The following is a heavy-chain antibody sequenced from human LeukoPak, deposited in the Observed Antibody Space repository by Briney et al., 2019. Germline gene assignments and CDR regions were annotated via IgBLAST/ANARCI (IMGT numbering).Heavy chain of an antibody. V-gene: IGHV4-4*07. J-gene: IGHJ2*01. CDR3: ARETGERITIFGVVTDVNWCFDL. CDR1: GGSISSYS. CDR2: IYTSGST. Sequence: SETLSLTCTVSGGSISSYSWSWIRQPAGKGLEWIGRIYTSGSTTYNPPLKSRVTMSVDTSKNQFSLKLSSVTAADTAVYYCARETGERITIFGVVTDVNWCFDLWGRGTLVTVSS. D-gene: IGHD3-3*01.